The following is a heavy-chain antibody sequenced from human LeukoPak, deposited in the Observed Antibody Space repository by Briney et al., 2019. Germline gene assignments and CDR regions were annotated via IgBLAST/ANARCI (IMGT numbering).Heavy chain of an antibody. J-gene: IGHJ6*02. V-gene: IGHV3-23*01. Sequence: GGSLRLSCAASGFTFSRFAMGWVRQAPGKGLEWVSAISGGADATYDAEAVRGRLSVSRDNSKNTLNLQMDSLRAEDTAVYYCAKMIGLELTNHGMDVWGQGTTVTVSS. CDR2: ISGGADAT. CDR3: AKMIGLELTNHGMDV. D-gene: IGHD2-21*01. CDR1: GFTFSRFA.